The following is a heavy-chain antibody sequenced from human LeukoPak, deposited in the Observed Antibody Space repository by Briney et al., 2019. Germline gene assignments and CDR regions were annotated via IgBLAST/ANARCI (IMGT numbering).Heavy chain of an antibody. J-gene: IGHJ4*02. CDR2: CATTGDT. V-gene: IGHV3-23*01. CDR3: ARRVLGAVGFFDY. Sequence: GGSLRLSCAASRFTFSTYALGWVRQTPARGLEWVSTCATTGDTYYADSVKGRFTISRDNSENTLYLQMNALRAEDTAVYYCARRVLGAVGFFDYWGQGALVTVSS. CDR1: RFTFSTYA. D-gene: IGHD3-10*01.